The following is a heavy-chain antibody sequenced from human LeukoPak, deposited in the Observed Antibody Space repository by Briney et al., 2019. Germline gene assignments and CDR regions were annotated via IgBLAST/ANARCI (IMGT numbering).Heavy chain of an antibody. CDR2: IIPIFGTA. V-gene: IGHV1-69*13. Sequence: SVKVSCKASGGTFSSYAISWVRQAPGQGPEWMGGIIPIFGTANYAQKFQGRVTITADESTSTAYMELSSLRSEDTAVYYCARVGSSGYYLSYFDYWGQGTLVTVSS. D-gene: IGHD3-22*01. CDR1: GGTFSSYA. CDR3: ARVGSSGYYLSYFDY. J-gene: IGHJ4*02.